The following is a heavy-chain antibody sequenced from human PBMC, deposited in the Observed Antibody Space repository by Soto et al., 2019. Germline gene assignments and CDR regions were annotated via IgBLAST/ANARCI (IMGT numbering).Heavy chain of an antibody. CDR2: IWYDGSNK. D-gene: IGHD3-10*01. CDR3: ARDSPWFGELRSQNFDY. Sequence: GGSLRLSCAASGFTFSSYGMHWVRQAPGKGLEWVAVIWYDGSNKYYADSVKGRFTISRDNSKNTLYLQMNSLRAEDTAVYYCARDSPWFGELRSQNFDYWGQGTLVTVSS. CDR1: GFTFSSYG. V-gene: IGHV3-33*01. J-gene: IGHJ4*02.